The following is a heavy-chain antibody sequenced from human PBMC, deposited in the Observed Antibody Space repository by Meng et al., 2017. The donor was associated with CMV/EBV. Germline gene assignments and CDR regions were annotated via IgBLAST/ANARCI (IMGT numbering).Heavy chain of an antibody. J-gene: IGHJ5*02. V-gene: IGHV4-30-4*08. CDR2: IYYSGST. CDR1: GGSISSGDYY. CDR3: SRVYCSGGSCYGNWFDP. Sequence: QDSRPGLVKPSQTLSLSCPVSGGSISSGDYYCGWIRQPPGKGREWIGYIYYSGSTYYNPSLKSRVTISVGTAKNPFSLKLSSVTAADTAVYYCSRVYCSGGSCYGNWFDPWGQGTLVTVSS. D-gene: IGHD2-15*01.